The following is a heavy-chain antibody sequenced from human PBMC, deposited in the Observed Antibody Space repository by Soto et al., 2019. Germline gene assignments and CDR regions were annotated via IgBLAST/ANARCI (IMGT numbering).Heavy chain of an antibody. CDR2: ISSSGSTI. CDR3: ARDHKGGYYYYGMDV. Sequence: GSLRLSCAASGFTFSSYEMNWVRQAPGKGLEWVSYISSSGSTIYYADSVKGRFTISRDNAKNSRYLQMNSLRAEDTAVYYCARDHKGGYYYYGMDVWGQGTTVTVSS. V-gene: IGHV3-48*03. CDR1: GFTFSSYE. J-gene: IGHJ6*02.